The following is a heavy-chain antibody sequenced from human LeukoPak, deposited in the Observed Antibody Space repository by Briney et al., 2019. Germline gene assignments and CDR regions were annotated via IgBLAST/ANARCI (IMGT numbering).Heavy chain of an antibody. CDR3: ARRQQQLFVY. CDR2: INHSGST. CDR1: GGSISSSSYY. Sequence: PSETLSLTCTVSGGSISSSSYYWSWIRQPPGKGLEWIGEINHSGSTNYNPSLKSRVTISVDTSKNQFSLKLSSVTAADTAVYYCARRQQQLFVYWGQGTLVTVSS. J-gene: IGHJ4*02. V-gene: IGHV4-39*07. D-gene: IGHD6-13*01.